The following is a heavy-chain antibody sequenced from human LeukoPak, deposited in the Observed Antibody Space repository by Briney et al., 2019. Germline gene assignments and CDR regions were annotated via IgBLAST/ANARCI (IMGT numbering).Heavy chain of an antibody. CDR3: ARSPFSYCSSTSCPWYGDAFDI. V-gene: IGHV5-51*01. CDR2: IYPGDSDT. Sequence: GESLKISCKGSGYSFTSYWIGWVRQMPGKGLEWMGIIYPGDSDTRYSPSFQGQVTISADKSISTAYLQWSSLKASDTAMYYCARSPFSYCSSTSCPWYGDAFDIWGQGTMVTVSS. J-gene: IGHJ3*02. D-gene: IGHD2-2*01. CDR1: GYSFTSYW.